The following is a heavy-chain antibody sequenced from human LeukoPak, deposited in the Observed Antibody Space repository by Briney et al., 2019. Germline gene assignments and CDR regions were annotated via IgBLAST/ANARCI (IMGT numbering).Heavy chain of an antibody. J-gene: IGHJ4*02. D-gene: IGHD6-6*01. CDR3: ARTTSSSVL. V-gene: IGHV3-48*03. Sequence: AGSLSLSCVASGFTFSSFEMSWVRQAPGKGLEWVSYISSDSITVFYADSVKGRFTISRDNAKNSLYLQMNSLRAEDTALYYCARTTSSSVLWGQATLATVSS. CDR2: ISSDSITV. CDR1: GFTFSSFE.